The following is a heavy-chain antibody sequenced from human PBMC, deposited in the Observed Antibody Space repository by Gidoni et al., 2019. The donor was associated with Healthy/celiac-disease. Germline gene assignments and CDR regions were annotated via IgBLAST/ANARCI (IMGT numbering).Heavy chain of an antibody. Sequence: QVQLVQSGAEVKKPGASVKVSCKASGYTFTRYDINWVRQATGQGLEWMGRMNPNSGNTGYAQKFQGRVTMTRNTAISTAYMELSSLRSEDTAVYYCSSGAGYSSSWYGDAFDIWGQGTMVTVSS. CDR3: SSGAGYSSSWYGDAFDI. CDR1: GYTFTRYD. J-gene: IGHJ3*02. V-gene: IGHV1-8*01. D-gene: IGHD6-13*01. CDR2: MNPNSGNT.